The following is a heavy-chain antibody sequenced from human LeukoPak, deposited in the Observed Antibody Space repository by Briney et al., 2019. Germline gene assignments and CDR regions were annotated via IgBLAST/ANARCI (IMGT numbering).Heavy chain of an antibody. J-gene: IGHJ4*02. CDR3: VKDRPNYYGSNGHYYRQNGDY. Sequence: GGSLRLSCAASGFTFSSCGMHWVRQAPGKGLEWVAFIWYDGNNKYYADSVKGRFTISRDSSRNTLYLQMNSLRAGDTAIYYCVKDRPNYYGSNGHYYRQNGDYWGQGTLVAVSS. CDR2: IWYDGNNK. D-gene: IGHD3-22*01. V-gene: IGHV3-30*02. CDR1: GFTFSSCG.